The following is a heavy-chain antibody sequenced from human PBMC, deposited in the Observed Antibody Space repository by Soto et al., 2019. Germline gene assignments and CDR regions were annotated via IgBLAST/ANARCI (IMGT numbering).Heavy chain of an antibody. Sequence: GESLKISCQASGYSFSNHWVGWVRQMPGKGLEWMGIIYAGDSDTRYSPSFQGQVTFSVDKSINTAYLQWSSLKASDTAIYYCARLQYAARSPSDYWGQGTLVTVSS. CDR2: IYAGDSDT. J-gene: IGHJ4*02. CDR1: GYSFSNHW. CDR3: ARLQYAARSPSDY. V-gene: IGHV5-51*01. D-gene: IGHD6-6*01.